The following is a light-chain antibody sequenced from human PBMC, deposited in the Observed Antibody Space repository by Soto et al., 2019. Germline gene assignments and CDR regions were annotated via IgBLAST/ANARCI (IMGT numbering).Light chain of an antibody. CDR2: GAS. CDR1: QSVSSSY. CDR3: QQYGSSPPWFT. J-gene: IGKJ3*01. Sequence: EIVLTQSPGTLSLSPGERATLSCRASQSVSSSYLAWYQQKPGRAPRLLIYGASSRATGIPDRFSGSGSGTDFTLTISRLEPEDFAVYYCQQYGSSPPWFTFGPGTKVDIK. V-gene: IGKV3-20*01.